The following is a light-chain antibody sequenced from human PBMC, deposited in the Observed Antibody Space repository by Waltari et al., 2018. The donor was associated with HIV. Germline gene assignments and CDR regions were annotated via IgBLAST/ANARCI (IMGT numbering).Light chain of an antibody. J-gene: IGLJ3*02. Sequence: QSVLTQPPPLSEAPSQRVTISCSGSHSNIGNTAVNWYQHLPVKAPKLLIYYNDLLPSGVSDRFSGSRSGTSASLAISGLQSEDEAHYYCASWDDRLNGWVFGGGTQLTVL. CDR1: HSNIGNTA. CDR2: YND. V-gene: IGLV1-36*01. CDR3: ASWDDRLNGWV.